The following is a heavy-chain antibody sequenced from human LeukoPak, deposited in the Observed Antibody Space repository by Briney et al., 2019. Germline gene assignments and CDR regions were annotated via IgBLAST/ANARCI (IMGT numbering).Heavy chain of an antibody. D-gene: IGHD2-8*01. J-gene: IGHJ5*02. Sequence: SETLSLTCTVSGGSISSYYWSWIRQPPGKGLEWIVYIYYSENTNYNPSLKRRVTISVDTSKNQFSLKLSSVTAADTATYYCARGMGGNWFDPWGQGTLVTVSS. CDR1: GGSISSYY. V-gene: IGHV4-59*01. CDR3: ARGMGGNWFDP. CDR2: IYYSENT.